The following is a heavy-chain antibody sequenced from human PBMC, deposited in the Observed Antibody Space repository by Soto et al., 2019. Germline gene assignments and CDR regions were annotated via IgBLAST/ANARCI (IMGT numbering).Heavy chain of an antibody. Sequence: SETLSLTCTVSGGSISSGGYYWSWIRQHPGKGLEWIGYIYYSGSTYYNPSLKSRVTISVDTSKNQFSLKLSSVTAADTAVYYCAGAQVGYCSGGSCYDMDVWGKGTTVTVS. V-gene: IGHV4-31*03. CDR1: GGSISSGGYY. J-gene: IGHJ6*03. CDR2: IYYSGST. CDR3: AGAQVGYCSGGSCYDMDV. D-gene: IGHD2-15*01.